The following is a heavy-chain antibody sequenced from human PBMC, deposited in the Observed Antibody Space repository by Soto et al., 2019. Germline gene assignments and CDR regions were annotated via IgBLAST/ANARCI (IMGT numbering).Heavy chain of an antibody. CDR2: ISGSGGSA. CDR1: VFTFSRYA. CDR3: AKSAAKYCSGGTCYSDY. J-gene: IGHJ4*02. V-gene: IGHV3-23*01. D-gene: IGHD2-15*01. Sequence: GGSLRLSCAASVFTFSRYALNWVRQAPGKGLEWVSSISGSGGSANYADSVKGRFTISRDNSQNMLYLQMNSLRAEYTAVYYCAKSAAKYCSGGTCYSDYWGQGTLVTVS.